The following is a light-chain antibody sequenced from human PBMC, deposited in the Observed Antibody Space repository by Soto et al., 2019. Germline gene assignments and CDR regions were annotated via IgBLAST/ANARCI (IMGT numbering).Light chain of an antibody. CDR1: RAINTY. CDR3: QHIDTFRRT. CDR2: AAS. J-gene: IGKJ4*02. V-gene: IGKV1-9*01. Sequence: DLQLTQSPSALSASVGDRVTIPCRSRRAINTYLAWYQHKPGKAPNLLLYAASTLESGVPSRFSRSGSGTENTRTVTSLQPEDFATDYWQHIDTFRRTCGGGTKVELK.